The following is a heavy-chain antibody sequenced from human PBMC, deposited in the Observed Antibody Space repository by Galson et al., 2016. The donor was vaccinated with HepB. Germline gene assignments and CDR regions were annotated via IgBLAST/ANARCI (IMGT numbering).Heavy chain of an antibody. J-gene: IGHJ5*02. D-gene: IGHD3-10*01. CDR2: INESGNT. Sequence: SETLSLTCAVNGGSFSGYSWTWIRQPPGMGLEWIGEINESGNTRYNPSLRSRVIVSLDTAKNQFSLKLSSVTAADAAVYYCARGRRVRGVTTKFNWIDPWGQGTLVTVSS. V-gene: IGHV4-34*01. CDR3: ARGRRVRGVTTKFNWIDP. CDR1: GGSFSGYS.